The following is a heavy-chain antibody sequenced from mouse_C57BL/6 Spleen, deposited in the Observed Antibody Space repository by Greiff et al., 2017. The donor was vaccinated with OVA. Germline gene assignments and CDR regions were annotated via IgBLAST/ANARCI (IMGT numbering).Heavy chain of an antibody. D-gene: IGHD3-2*02. V-gene: IGHV1-52*01. Sequence: VQLQQPGAELVRPGSSVKLSCKASGYTFTSYWMHWVKQRPIQGLEWIGNIDPSDSETHYNQKFKDKATLTVDKSSSTAYMQLSSLTSEDSAVYYCAREDSSGRYFDYWGQGTTLTVSS. J-gene: IGHJ2*01. CDR3: AREDSSGRYFDY. CDR2: IDPSDSET. CDR1: GYTFTSYW.